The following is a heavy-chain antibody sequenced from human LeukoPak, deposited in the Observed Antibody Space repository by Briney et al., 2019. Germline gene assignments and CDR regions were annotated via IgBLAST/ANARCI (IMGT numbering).Heavy chain of an antibody. CDR1: GGSISSYY. D-gene: IGHD3-10*01. CDR2: IYTSGST. Sequence: SETLSLTCTVSGGSISSYYWSWIRQPAGKGLEWIGRIYTSGSTNYNPSLKSRVTMSVDTSKNQFSLRLSSVTAADTAVYYCARDAGAWFGELLEDWFDPWGQGTLVTVSS. J-gene: IGHJ5*02. CDR3: ARDAGAWFGELLEDWFDP. V-gene: IGHV4-4*07.